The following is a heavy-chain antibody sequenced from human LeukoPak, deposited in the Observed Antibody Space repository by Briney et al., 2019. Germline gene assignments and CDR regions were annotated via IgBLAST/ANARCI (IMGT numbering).Heavy chain of an antibody. D-gene: IGHD5-24*01. Sequence: GASVKVSCKASGGTFSSYAISWVRQAPGQGLEWMGIINPSGGSTSYAQKFQGRVTMTRDTSTSTVYMELSSLRSEDTAVYYCARDEPPEMATSAFDIWGQGTMVTVSS. J-gene: IGHJ3*02. V-gene: IGHV1-46*01. CDR3: ARDEPPEMATSAFDI. CDR1: GGTFSSYA. CDR2: INPSGGST.